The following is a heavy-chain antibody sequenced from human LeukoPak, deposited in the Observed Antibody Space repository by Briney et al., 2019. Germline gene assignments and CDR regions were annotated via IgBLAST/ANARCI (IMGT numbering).Heavy chain of an antibody. CDR2: ISDDGSYK. Sequence: GRSLRLSCAASGFIFRNYGMHCVRQAPGKGLEWVAVISDDGSYKNYADSVKGRFTISRDNSNNTLYLQMNSLGAEDTVVYYCAKDRDTTSSGTFDYWGQGTLVTVSS. CDR1: GFIFRNYG. D-gene: IGHD6-13*01. V-gene: IGHV3-30*18. J-gene: IGHJ4*02. CDR3: AKDRDTTSSGTFDY.